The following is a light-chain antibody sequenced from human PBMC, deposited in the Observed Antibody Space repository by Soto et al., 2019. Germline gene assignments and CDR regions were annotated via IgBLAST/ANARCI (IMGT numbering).Light chain of an antibody. J-gene: IGKJ1*01. Sequence: EVVLTQSPGTLSLSPGERATLSCRASQSVADSYLAWYQQKPGGAPRLLFYAATRRATGIPDRFSGSGSGTDFTLTISTLEPDDFAVYYCHLFGSSPETFGQGTKVE. CDR3: HLFGSSPET. V-gene: IGKV3-20*01. CDR1: QSVADSY. CDR2: AAT.